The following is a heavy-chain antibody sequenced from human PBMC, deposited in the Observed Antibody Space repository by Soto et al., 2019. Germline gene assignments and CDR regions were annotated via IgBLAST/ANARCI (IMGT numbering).Heavy chain of an antibody. V-gene: IGHV5-51*01. CDR3: AKGVRADAFDI. Sequence: GESVTISCKGSGYSFTSYWIGWVLQMPGKGLEWMGIIYPGDSDTRYSPSFQGQVTISADKSISTAYLQWSSLKASDTAMYYCAKGVRADAFDIWGQGTMVTVSS. D-gene: IGHD3-10*01. CDR2: IYPGDSDT. J-gene: IGHJ3*02. CDR1: GYSFTSYW.